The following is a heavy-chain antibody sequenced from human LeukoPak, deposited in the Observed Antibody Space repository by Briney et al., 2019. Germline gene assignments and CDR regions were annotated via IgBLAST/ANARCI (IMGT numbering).Heavy chain of an antibody. Sequence: ASVKVSCKASGYTFTSYYMHWVRQAPGQGLEWMGIINRSGGSTSYAQKFQGRVTMTRDTSTSTVYMELSSLRSEDTAVYYCARDLAGETNTAMDDYYYYMDVWGKGTTVTVSS. J-gene: IGHJ6*03. CDR2: INRSGGST. D-gene: IGHD5-18*01. CDR3: ARDLAGETNTAMDDYYYYMDV. CDR1: GYTFTSYY. V-gene: IGHV1-46*01.